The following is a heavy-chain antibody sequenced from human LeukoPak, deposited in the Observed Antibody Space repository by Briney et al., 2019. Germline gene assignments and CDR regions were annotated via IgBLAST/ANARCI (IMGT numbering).Heavy chain of an antibody. CDR3: ARLKDLWFDP. CDR2: ISYSGGT. V-gene: IGHV4-59*11. CDR1: VGSISSHY. Sequence: SETLSLTCTVSVGSISSHYWSWIRQTPGKGLEWIGYISYSGGTNYNPSLKSRVTISVGTSKSQFSLKLTSVTAADTAVYYCARLKDLWFDPWGQGTLVTVSS. J-gene: IGHJ5*02. D-gene: IGHD2-15*01.